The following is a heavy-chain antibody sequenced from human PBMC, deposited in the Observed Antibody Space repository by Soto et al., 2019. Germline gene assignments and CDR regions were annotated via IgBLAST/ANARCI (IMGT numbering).Heavy chain of an antibody. D-gene: IGHD2-15*01. V-gene: IGHV1-2*04. J-gene: IGHJ3*02. CDR3: ARTEGAGRACSGGSCSFLDALDI. CDR1: GYTFTGYY. Sequence: ASVKVSCKASGYTFTGYYMHWVRQAPGQGLEWMGWINPNSGGTNYAQKFQGWVTMTRDTSISTAYMELSRLRSDDTAVYYCARTEGAGRACSGGSCSFLDALDIWGQGTMVTVSS. CDR2: INPNSGGT.